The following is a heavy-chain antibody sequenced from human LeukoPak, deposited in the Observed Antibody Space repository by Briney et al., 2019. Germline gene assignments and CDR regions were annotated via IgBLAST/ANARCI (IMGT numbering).Heavy chain of an antibody. CDR3: ARGYYDSSGLYFDY. CDR2: IYYSGST. D-gene: IGHD3-22*01. CDR1: GGSISSHY. V-gene: IGHV4-59*11. Sequence: SETLSLTCTVSGGSISSHYWSWIRQPPGKGLEWIGYIYYSGSTNYNPSLKSRVTISVDTSKNQFSLKLSSVTAADTAGYYCARGYYDSSGLYFDYWGQVTLVTVSS. J-gene: IGHJ4*02.